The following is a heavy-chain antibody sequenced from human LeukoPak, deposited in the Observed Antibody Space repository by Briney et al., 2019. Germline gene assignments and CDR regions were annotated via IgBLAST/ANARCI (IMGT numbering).Heavy chain of an antibody. CDR3: ASSGYCSSTSCYLLSY. CDR2: IYYSGST. Sequence: SETLSLTCTVSGGSISSYYWSWLRQPPGKGLEWIGYIYYSGSTNYNPSLKSRVTISVDTSKNQFSLKLSSVTAADTAVYYCASSGYCSSTSCYLLSYWGQGTLVTVSS. V-gene: IGHV4-59*01. D-gene: IGHD2-2*01. CDR1: GGSISSYY. J-gene: IGHJ4*02.